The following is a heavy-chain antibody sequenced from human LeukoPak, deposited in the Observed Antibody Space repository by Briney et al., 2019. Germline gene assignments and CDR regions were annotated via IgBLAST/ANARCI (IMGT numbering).Heavy chain of an antibody. CDR2: IYYSGST. Sequence: SETLSLTCTVSGGSISSYYWSWIRQPPGKGLEWIGYIYYSGSTNYNPSLKSRVTISVDTSKNQFSLKLSSVTAADTAVYYCARGLYDFWSGYHYYYYYYMDVWGKGTTVTVSS. V-gene: IGHV4-59*01. CDR3: ARGLYDFWSGYHYYYYYYMDV. J-gene: IGHJ6*03. CDR1: GGSISSYY. D-gene: IGHD3-3*01.